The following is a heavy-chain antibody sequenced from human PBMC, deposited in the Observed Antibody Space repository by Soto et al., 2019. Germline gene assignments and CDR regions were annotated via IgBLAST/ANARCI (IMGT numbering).Heavy chain of an antibody. CDR1: GFTFSSYG. J-gene: IGHJ6*02. V-gene: IGHV3-33*01. CDR3: ARDLIVLVPAPDYYYYGMDV. CDR2: IWYDGSNK. D-gene: IGHD2-2*01. Sequence: PGGSLRLSCAASGFTFSSYGMHWVRQAPGKGLEWVAVIWYDGSNKYYADSVKGRFTISRDNSKNTLYLQMNSLRAEDTAVYYCARDLIVLVPAPDYYYYGMDVWGQGTTVTVSS.